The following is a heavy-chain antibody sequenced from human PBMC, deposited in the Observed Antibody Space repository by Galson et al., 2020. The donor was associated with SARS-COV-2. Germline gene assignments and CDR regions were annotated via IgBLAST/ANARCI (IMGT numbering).Heavy chain of an antibody. CDR2: IRGSGSST. CDR1: GFTFSSYD. V-gene: IGHV3-23*01. CDR3: AKDMYGSGRFYSTYA. Sequence: GGSLRLSCAASGFTFSSYDMNWVRQAPGKGLEWVSSIRGSGSSTYYPASVKGRFTISRDDSKVYLQMNSLRAEDTAVYYCAKDMYGSGRFYSTYAWGQGTTVTVSS. J-gene: IGHJ6*02. D-gene: IGHD3-10*01.